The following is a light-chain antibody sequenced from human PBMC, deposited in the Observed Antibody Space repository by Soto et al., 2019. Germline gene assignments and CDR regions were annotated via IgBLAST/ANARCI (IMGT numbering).Light chain of an antibody. CDR1: QSISNY. J-gene: IGKJ1*01. CDR2: AAS. V-gene: IGKV1-39*01. Sequence: DIQMTQSPSSLSASVGDRVTITCRASQSISNYLNWYQQKPGKAPKLLIYAASSLQSWVPSRFSGSGLGTDFTLTISSLQLEDFATYYCQQSYSTSWTFGQGTQVQVK. CDR3: QQSYSTSWT.